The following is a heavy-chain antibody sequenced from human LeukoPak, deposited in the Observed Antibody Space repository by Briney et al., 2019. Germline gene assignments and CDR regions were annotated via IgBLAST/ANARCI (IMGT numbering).Heavy chain of an antibody. J-gene: IGHJ6*03. Sequence: SETLSLTCTVSGGSISSGDYYWSWIRQPPGKGLEWIGYIYYSGSTYYNPSLKSRVTISVDTSKNQFSLKLSSVTAADTAVYYCARVEYSYPVGYYYYMDVWGKGTTVTVS. CDR3: ARVEYSYPVGYYYYMDV. CDR2: IYYSGST. V-gene: IGHV4-30-4*08. CDR1: GGSISSGDYY. D-gene: IGHD5-18*01.